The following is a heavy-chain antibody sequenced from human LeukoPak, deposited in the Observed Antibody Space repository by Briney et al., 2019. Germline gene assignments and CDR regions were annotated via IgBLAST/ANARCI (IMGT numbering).Heavy chain of an antibody. D-gene: IGHD3-3*01. Sequence: ASVKVSCKASGYTFTSYYMHWVRQAPGQGLEWMGIINPSGGSTSYAQKFQGRVTMTRDTSTSTVYMELSSLRSEDTAVYYCASSPNDFWSGYLYYYYGMDAWGQGTTVTVSS. J-gene: IGHJ6*02. V-gene: IGHV1-46*01. CDR1: GYTFTSYY. CDR2: INPSGGST. CDR3: ASSPNDFWSGYLYYYYGMDA.